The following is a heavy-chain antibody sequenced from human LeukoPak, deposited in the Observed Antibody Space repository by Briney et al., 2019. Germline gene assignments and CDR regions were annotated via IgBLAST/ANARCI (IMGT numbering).Heavy chain of an antibody. J-gene: IGHJ4*02. CDR3: ARVEYCTKGVCINFDL. CDR1: GYTFTGPY. D-gene: IGHD2-8*01. Sequence: GASVKVSCKASGYTFTGPYIHWMRQAPGQGLEWMGWINPNSGGTKYAQRFQGRVTVTRDTSTSTAYLELSGLRADDTAAYYCARVEYCTKGVCINFDLWGQGTLVIVSS. V-gene: IGHV1-2*02. CDR2: INPNSGGT.